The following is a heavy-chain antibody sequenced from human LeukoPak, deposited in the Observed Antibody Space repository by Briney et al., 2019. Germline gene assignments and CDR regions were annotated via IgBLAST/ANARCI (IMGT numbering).Heavy chain of an antibody. V-gene: IGHV4-4*09. CDR2: IYHIATT. Sequence: SETPSLTCAVSGDSIRSDRWNWIRQIPGKGLEWVGYIYHIATTNYNHSFRTRVTMSLDTSNNQFSLRLTSVTAADTAVYYCARTPARSGWAYYFDYWGQGALVTVSS. CDR1: GDSIRSDR. J-gene: IGHJ4*02. D-gene: IGHD6-19*01. CDR3: ARTPARSGWAYYFDY.